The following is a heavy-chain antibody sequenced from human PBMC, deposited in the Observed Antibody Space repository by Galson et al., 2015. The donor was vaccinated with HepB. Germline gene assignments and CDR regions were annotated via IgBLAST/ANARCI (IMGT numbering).Heavy chain of an antibody. CDR3: TRVYCSSTSCWGAFDY. CDR1: GFTFGDYA. J-gene: IGHJ4*02. V-gene: IGHV3-49*03. Sequence: SLRLSCAASGFTFGDYAMSWFRQAPGKGLEWVGFIRSKAYGGTTEYAASVKGRFTISRDDSKSIAYLQMNSLKTEDTAVYYCTRVYCSSTSCWGAFDYWGQGTLVTVSS. CDR2: IRSKAYGGTT. D-gene: IGHD2-2*01.